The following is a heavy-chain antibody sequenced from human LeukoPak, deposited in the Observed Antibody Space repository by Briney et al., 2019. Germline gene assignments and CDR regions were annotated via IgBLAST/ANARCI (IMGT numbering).Heavy chain of an antibody. Sequence: GGSLRLSCAASGFTVSSNYMSWVRQAPGKGLEWVSVIYSGGSTYYADSEKGRFTISRDNSKNTLYLQMNSLRAEGTAVYCCASVFDYWGQGTLVTVSS. CDR2: IYSGGST. J-gene: IGHJ4*02. V-gene: IGHV3-53*01. CDR3: ASVFDY. CDR1: GFTVSSNY.